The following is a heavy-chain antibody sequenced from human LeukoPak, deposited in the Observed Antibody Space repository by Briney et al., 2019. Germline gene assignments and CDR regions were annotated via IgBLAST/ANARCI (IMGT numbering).Heavy chain of an antibody. Sequence: HPGGSLRLSCAASGFTFSSYGMHWVRQAPGKGLEGVAVISYDGSNKYYADSVKGRSTISRDNSYNTVSLQMNSLRDEDTGVYYCAKGLRTGVGPYMGYHYYMDVWGKGATVTVSS. CDR2: ISYDGSNK. CDR1: GFTFSSYG. D-gene: IGHD3-16*01. CDR3: AKGLRTGVGPYMGYHYYMDV. V-gene: IGHV3-30*18. J-gene: IGHJ6*03.